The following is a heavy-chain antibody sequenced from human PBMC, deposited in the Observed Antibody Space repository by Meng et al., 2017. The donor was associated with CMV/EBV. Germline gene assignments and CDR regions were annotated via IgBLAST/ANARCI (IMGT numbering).Heavy chain of an antibody. CDR2: IWYDGSNK. D-gene: IGHD3-3*01. Sequence: GESLKISCAASGFTFSSYGMHWVRQAPGKGLEWVAVIWYDGSNKYYADSVKGRFTISRDNSKNTLYLQMNSLGAEDTAVYYCAKDGRYFGVLRFLDEYDYWGQGTLVTVSS. CDR1: GFTFSSYG. CDR3: AKDGRYFGVLRFLDEYDY. V-gene: IGHV3-33*06. J-gene: IGHJ4*02.